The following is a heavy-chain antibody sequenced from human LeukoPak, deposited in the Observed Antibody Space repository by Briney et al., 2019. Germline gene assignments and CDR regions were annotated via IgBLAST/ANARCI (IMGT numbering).Heavy chain of an antibody. D-gene: IGHD3-22*01. CDR1: GGTFSSYA. CDR3: AREGRDSSGIYYYYYMDV. Sequence: SVKVSCKASGGTFSSYAISWVRQAPGQRLEWMGGSIPIFGTANYAQKFQGRVTITTDESTSTAYMELSSLRSEDTAVYYCAREGRDSSGIYYYYYMDVWGKGTTVTVSS. V-gene: IGHV1-69*05. CDR2: SIPIFGTA. J-gene: IGHJ6*03.